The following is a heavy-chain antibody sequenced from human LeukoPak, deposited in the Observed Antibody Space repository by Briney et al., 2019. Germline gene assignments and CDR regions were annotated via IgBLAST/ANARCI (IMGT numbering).Heavy chain of an antibody. CDR3: ARTLGWASSRYPFDG. CDR2: MYYSGNT. D-gene: IGHD3-16*02. Sequence: PSETMSLTCTVSGGSISSSNYYWGWIRQPPGKGLEWIGSMYYSGNTDYNPSLKSRVTISVDTSKNQFSLKVNSVTAADTAVYYCARTLGWASSRYPFDGWGQGTLVTVSS. V-gene: IGHV4-39*01. CDR1: GGSISSSNYY. J-gene: IGHJ4*02.